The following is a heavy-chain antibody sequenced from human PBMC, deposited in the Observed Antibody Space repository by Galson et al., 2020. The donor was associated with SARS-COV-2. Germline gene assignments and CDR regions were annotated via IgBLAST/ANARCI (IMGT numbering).Heavy chain of an antibody. V-gene: IGHV5-51*01. D-gene: IGHD2-15*01. Sequence: GESLKISCKGSGYSFTSYWIGWVRQMPGKGLEWMGIIYPGDSDTRYSPSFQGQVTISADKSISTAYLQWSSLKASDTAMYYCARLVGYCSGGSCYVANAEYFQHWGQGTLFTVSS. CDR1: GYSFTSYW. CDR3: ARLVGYCSGGSCYVANAEYFQH. J-gene: IGHJ1*01. CDR2: IYPGDSDT.